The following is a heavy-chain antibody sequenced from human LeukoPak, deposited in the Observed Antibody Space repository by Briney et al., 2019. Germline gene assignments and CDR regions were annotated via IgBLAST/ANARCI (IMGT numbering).Heavy chain of an antibody. CDR2: IYYSGST. CDR1: GGSLSSSSYY. Sequence: SETLSLTCTVSGGSLSSSSYYWGWIRQPPGTGLEWIGSIYYSGSTYYNPSLKIRVTISVDTSKNQFSLKLSSVPAADTAVYYCARHKGVYEYSGYDLGGWFDPWGQGTLVTVSS. J-gene: IGHJ5*02. D-gene: IGHD5-12*01. V-gene: IGHV4-39*01. CDR3: ARHKGVYEYSGYDLGGWFDP.